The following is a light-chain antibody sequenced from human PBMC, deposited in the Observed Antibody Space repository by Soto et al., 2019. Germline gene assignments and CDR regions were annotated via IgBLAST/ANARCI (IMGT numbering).Light chain of an antibody. CDR2: GAS. CDR3: QQYQNWYS. J-gene: IGKJ2*03. Sequence: EIVMTQSPATLSVSPGETATLACRASQSVGSNVAWYQQKPGQAPRLLIYGASSRTAGIPVRFNGTGSGTEFTLTIRSLQSEDLAVYYCQQYQNWYSFGQGTTLGIK. CDR1: QSVGSN. V-gene: IGKV3-15*01.